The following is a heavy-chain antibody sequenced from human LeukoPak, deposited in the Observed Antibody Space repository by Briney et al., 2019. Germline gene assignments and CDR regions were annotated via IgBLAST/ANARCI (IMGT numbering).Heavy chain of an antibody. D-gene: IGHD6-13*01. CDR2: IYYSGST. V-gene: IGHV4-59*08. CDR3: ARQGGSSSWYHWFDP. CDR1: GGSISSYY. Sequence: PSETLSLTCTVSGGSISSYYWSWIRQPPGKGLEWIGYIYYSGSTNYNPSLKSRVTISVDTSKNQFSLKLSSVTAADTAVYYCARQGGSSSWYHWFDPWDQGTLVTVSS. J-gene: IGHJ5*02.